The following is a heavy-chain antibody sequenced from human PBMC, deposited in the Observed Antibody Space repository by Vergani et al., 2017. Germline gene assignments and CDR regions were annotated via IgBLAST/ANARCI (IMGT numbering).Heavy chain of an antibody. D-gene: IGHD5-12*01. CDR3: ARDRVDIVTTTTYYYYYYGMDF. CDR1: GFTVSSNY. V-gene: IGHV3-53*04. Sequence: EVQLLESGGGLVQPGGSLRLSCAASGFTVSSNYMSWVRQAPGKGLEGVSVIYSGGSTYYADSVKGRFTISRHNSKNTLYLQMNSLRAEDTAVYYCARDRVDIVTTTTYYYYYYGMDFWGQGTTVTVSS. J-gene: IGHJ6*02. CDR2: IYSGGST.